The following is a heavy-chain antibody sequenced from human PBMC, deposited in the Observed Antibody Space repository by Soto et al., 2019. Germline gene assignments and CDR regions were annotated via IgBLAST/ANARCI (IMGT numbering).Heavy chain of an antibody. D-gene: IGHD6-13*01. V-gene: IGHV4-59*08. CDR1: SGSISSYY. CDR3: ASAGSSWYHWFDP. Sequence: SETLSLTCTVSSGSISSYYWNWIRQPPGKGLEWIGNIYYTGSTNYNPSLKSRVSISIDTSKNQFSLKLSSVTAADTPVYYCASAGSSWYHWFDPWGQGTLVTVSS. J-gene: IGHJ5*02. CDR2: IYYTGST.